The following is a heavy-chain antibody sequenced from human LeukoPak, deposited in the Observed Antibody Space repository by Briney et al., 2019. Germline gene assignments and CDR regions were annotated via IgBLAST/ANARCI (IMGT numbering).Heavy chain of an antibody. J-gene: IGHJ4*02. CDR1: GFTFSNYW. CDR3: ARKNYYDSSGQWWYFDY. V-gene: IGHV3-7*05. Sequence: GGSLRLSCAASGFTFSNYWMSWVRQAPGKGLEWVANIKQDGSQKYYVDSVKGRFTISRDNAKNSLYLQMNSLRAEDTAVYYCARKNYYDSSGQWWYFDYWGQGTLVAVSS. D-gene: IGHD3-22*01. CDR2: IKQDGSQK.